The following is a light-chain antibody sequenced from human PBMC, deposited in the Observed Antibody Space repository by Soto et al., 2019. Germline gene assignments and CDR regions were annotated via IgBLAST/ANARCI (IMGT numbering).Light chain of an antibody. CDR1: QSISSY. J-gene: IGKJ5*01. CDR3: QQYNNWPLT. CDR2: GAS. V-gene: IGKV3-15*01. Sequence: EIVLPQSPGTLSLSPGDRATLSCRASQSISSYLAWYQQKPGQAPRLLIYGASTRATGIPARFSGSGSGTEFTLTISSLQSEDFAFYYCQQYNNWPLTVGQGTRLEI.